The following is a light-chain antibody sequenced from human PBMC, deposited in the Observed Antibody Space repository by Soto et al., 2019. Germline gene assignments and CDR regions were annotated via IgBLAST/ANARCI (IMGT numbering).Light chain of an antibody. J-gene: IGLJ2*01. CDR2: NVR. CDR3: SSYTSSSTVV. Sequence: QSVLTQPASVSGSPGQSITISCTGTSSDVGGYDYVSWYQQHPGKAPKLMIYNVRNRPSGVSNRFSGSKAGNTASLTISGIQAEDEAAYYCSSYTSSSTVVFGGGTKLTVL. CDR1: SSDVGGYDY. V-gene: IGLV2-14*01.